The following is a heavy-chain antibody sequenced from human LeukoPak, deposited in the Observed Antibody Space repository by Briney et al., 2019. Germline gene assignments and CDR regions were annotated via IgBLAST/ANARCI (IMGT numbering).Heavy chain of an antibody. J-gene: IGHJ3*01. CDR2: TRSKVRKYAT. D-gene: IGHD3-22*01. CDR3: ARDGAEGDDSAFDV. Sequence: PSGGPLRLSCVGSGFTLRDYHMDWFRRAPGRGREWVGRTRSKVRKYATEYAASVKGRFTISRDESENSVFLHLSSLTVEDTALYYCARDGAEGDDSAFDVWGQGTMVTVSS. V-gene: IGHV3-72*01. CDR1: GFTLRDYH.